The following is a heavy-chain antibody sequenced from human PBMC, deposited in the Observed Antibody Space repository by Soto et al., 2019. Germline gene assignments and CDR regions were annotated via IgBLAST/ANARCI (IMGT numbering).Heavy chain of an antibody. CDR3: VRVIIVPMPRAYYYYMEV. D-gene: IGHD2-8*01. CDR1: GFTFSSYW. Sequence: GGSLRLSCAASGFTFSSYWMSWVRQAPGKGLEWVANIKQDGSEKYDVNSLKGRFTISRDNAKNSLYLQMNSLRAKDTAGYYCVRVIIVPMPRAYYYYMEVWGKGSTVNVYS. J-gene: IGHJ6*03. CDR2: IKQDGSEK. V-gene: IGHV3-7*01.